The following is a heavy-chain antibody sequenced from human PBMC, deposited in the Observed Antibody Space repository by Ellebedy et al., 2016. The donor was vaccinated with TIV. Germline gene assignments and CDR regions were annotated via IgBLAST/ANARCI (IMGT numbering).Heavy chain of an antibody. Sequence: GGSLRLSCAASGFTFSSFAMHWVRQAPGKGLEWVGGFDPEHGRAIYAQKFQGRVTMTEDTSTDTVYMELSSLTSEDTAVYYCAAVRIQIWFPNWFDPWGQGTLVTVSS. J-gene: IGHJ5*02. CDR1: GFTFSSFA. CDR3: AAVRIQIWFPNWFDP. V-gene: IGHV1-24*01. CDR2: FDPEHGRA. D-gene: IGHD5-18*01.